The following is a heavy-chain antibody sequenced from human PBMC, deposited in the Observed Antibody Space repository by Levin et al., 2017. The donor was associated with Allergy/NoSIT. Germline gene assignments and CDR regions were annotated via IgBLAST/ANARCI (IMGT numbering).Heavy chain of an antibody. CDR3: AREVRDGDLRYTHFDY. V-gene: IGHV3-30*04. CDR2: ISYDGSNK. Sequence: GGSLRLSCAASGFTFSSYAMHWVRQAPGKGLEWVAVISYDGSNKYYADSVKGRFTISRDNSKNTLYLQMNSLRAEDTAVYYCAREVRDGDLRYTHFDYWGQGTLVTVSS. D-gene: IGHD4-17*01. J-gene: IGHJ4*02. CDR1: GFTFSSYA.